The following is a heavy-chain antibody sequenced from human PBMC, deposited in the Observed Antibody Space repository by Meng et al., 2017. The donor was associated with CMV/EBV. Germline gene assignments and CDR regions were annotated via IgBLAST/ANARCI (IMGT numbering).Heavy chain of an antibody. CDR1: GGSISSSSYY. CDR3: SSDGPVTMIVVGNWFSP. V-gene: IGHV4-39*07. CDR2: IYYSGSA. D-gene: IGHD3-22*01. Sequence: SETLSITCTVSGGSISSSSYYWGWIRQPPGKGLEWIGSIYYSGSAYYNPFLKSRGTISVDTSKNQFSLKLSSVTAADPAVYYCSSDGPVTMIVVGNWFSPLGPCTLFPVSS. J-gene: IGHJ5*02.